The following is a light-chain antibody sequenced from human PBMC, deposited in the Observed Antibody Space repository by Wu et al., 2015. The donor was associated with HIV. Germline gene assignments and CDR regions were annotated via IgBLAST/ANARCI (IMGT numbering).Light chain of an antibody. Sequence: EIFLTQSPGTLSLSPGETGTLSCRASQTVSSGYLAWYQQKPGQSPRLLMYGTSSRATDTPDRFSGSGSGTEFTLTISRLEPEDFAVYYCQQYGSSPRTFGQGTKVEIK. CDR2: GTS. CDR1: QTVSSGY. V-gene: IGKV3-20*01. CDR3: QQYGSSPRT. J-gene: IGKJ1*01.